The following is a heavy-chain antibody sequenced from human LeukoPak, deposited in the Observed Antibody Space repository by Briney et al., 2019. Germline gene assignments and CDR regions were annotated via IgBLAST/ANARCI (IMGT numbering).Heavy chain of an antibody. CDR3: AKDYRVEYSGSFDY. V-gene: IGHV3-30*18. CDR2: ILYDGSEK. Sequence: GRSLRLSCAASGFTLSSYGMHWVRQAPGKGLEWVAVILYDGSEKYYADSVKGRFTISRDNSRNTLYLQMNSLRAEDTAVYYCAKDYRVEYSGSFDYWGQGTLVTVSS. D-gene: IGHD1-26*01. CDR1: GFTLSSYG. J-gene: IGHJ4*02.